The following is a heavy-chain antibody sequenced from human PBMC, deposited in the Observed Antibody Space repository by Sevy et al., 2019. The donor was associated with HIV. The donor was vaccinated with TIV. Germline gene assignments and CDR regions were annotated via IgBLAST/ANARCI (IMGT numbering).Heavy chain of an antibody. J-gene: IGHJ4*02. Sequence: GESLKISCKGSGYSFTSYWIGWVRQMPGKRLEWMGIIYPGDSDTRYSPSFQGQVTISAAKSISTAYLQWSSLKASDTAMYYCARRIAVAGTGGMEDYWGQGTLVTVSS. CDR1: GYSFTSYW. D-gene: IGHD6-19*01. CDR3: ARRIAVAGTGGMEDY. CDR2: IYPGDSDT. V-gene: IGHV5-51*01.